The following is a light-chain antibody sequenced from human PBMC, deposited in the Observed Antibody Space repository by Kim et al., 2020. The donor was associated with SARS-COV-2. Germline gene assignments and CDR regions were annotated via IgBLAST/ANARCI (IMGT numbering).Light chain of an antibody. CDR1: QGISND. CDR2: AAS. J-gene: IGKJ1*01. CDR3: QKYNGAPWT. Sequence: ASVGERLTITCRASQGISNDLAWYQQKPGKVPKLLIFAASALQSGVPSRFSGSGSGTDFTLTISSLQPEDVATYYCQKYNGAPWTFGQGTKVEIK. V-gene: IGKV1-27*01.